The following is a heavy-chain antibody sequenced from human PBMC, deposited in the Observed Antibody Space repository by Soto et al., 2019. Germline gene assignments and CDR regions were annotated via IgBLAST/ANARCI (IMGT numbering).Heavy chain of an antibody. Sequence: QVQLQESGPGLVKPSQILSLTCTVSGGSISSGGYYWSWIRHHPGKGLEWIAYISCSGTTYYNPSIQRRIPLSVATSKSQFSLKLSSVTAADTAVYYCARVVAAAGSGWFDPWGRGTLVTVSS. J-gene: IGHJ5*02. D-gene: IGHD2-15*01. V-gene: IGHV4-31*03. CDR1: GGSISSGGYY. CDR3: ARVVAAAGSGWFDP. CDR2: ISCSGTT.